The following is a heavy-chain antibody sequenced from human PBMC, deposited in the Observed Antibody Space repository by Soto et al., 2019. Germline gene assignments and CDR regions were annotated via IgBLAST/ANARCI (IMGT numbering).Heavy chain of an antibody. D-gene: IGHD3-10*01. CDR3: ARGWADYYGSGSYLMDYYYYYGMDV. CDR2: IIPIFGTA. V-gene: IGHV1-69*06. Sequence: SVKVSCKASGGTFSSYAISWVRQAPGQGLEWMGGIIPIFGTANYAQKFQGRVTITADKSTSTAYMELSSLRSEDTAVYYCARGWADYYGSGSYLMDYYYYYGMDVWGQGTTVTVSS. J-gene: IGHJ6*02. CDR1: GGTFSSYA.